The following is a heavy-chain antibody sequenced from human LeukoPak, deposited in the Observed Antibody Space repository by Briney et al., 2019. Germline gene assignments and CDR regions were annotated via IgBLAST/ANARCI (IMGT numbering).Heavy chain of an antibody. D-gene: IGHD3-3*01. CDR2: IYYSGST. V-gene: IGHV4-59*08. CDR1: GGSISSYN. J-gene: IGHJ4*02. Sequence: PSETLSLTCTVSGGSISSYNWSWIRQPPGKGLEWIGYIYYSGSTNYNPSLKSRVTISVDTSKNQFSLKLSSVTAADTAVYYCARTREVYDFWSGNKYYFDYWGQGTLVTVSS. CDR3: ARTREVYDFWSGNKYYFDY.